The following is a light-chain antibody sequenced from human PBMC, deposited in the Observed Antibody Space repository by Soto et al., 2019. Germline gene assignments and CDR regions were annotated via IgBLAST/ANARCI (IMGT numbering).Light chain of an antibody. Sequence: DIQMTQSPSSLSAVVGDRVTITCRASQSIDSWLAWYQQKPGKAPKLLIYKTSNLESGVASRFSGSGSGTEFALTISSLQPDDVATYYCQQYKSFSLPFGGGTRVEVK. V-gene: IGKV1-5*03. CDR1: QSIDSW. J-gene: IGKJ4*01. CDR3: QQYKSFSLP. CDR2: KTS.